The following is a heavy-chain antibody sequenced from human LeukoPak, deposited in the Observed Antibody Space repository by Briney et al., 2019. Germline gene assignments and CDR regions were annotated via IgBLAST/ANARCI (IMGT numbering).Heavy chain of an antibody. Sequence: SVKVSCKASGNTFSSYTITWVRQAPGQGLEWMGRIIPILGVANYAQKFQGRVTATADKSTTTDYMELSSLRSQDKAVYYCARDSGDGYIYWGQGTLVTVSS. CDR1: GNTFSSYT. V-gene: IGHV1-69*04. CDR2: IIPILGVA. D-gene: IGHD5-24*01. J-gene: IGHJ4*02. CDR3: ARDSGDGYIY.